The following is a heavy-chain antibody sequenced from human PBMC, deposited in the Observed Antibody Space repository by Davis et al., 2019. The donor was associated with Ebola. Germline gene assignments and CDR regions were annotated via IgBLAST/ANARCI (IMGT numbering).Heavy chain of an antibody. J-gene: IGHJ4*02. CDR3: ARQRRDGYSDFDY. CDR2: IYYSGST. Sequence: LRLSCTVSGGSISSGGYYWSWIRQHPGKGLEWIGYIYYSGSTYYNPSLKSRLTMSVDTSKNQFSLKLRSVTAADTAVYYCARQRRDGYSDFDYWGLGTLVTVSS. D-gene: IGHD5-24*01. CDR1: GGSISSGGYY. V-gene: IGHV4-31*03.